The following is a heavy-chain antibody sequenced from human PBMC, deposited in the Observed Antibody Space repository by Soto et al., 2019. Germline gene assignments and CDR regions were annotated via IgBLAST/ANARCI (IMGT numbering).Heavy chain of an antibody. CDR2: IYSSGST. Sequence: QVQLQESGPGLVKPSDTLSLTCTVSGGSISSYYWSWVRQPPGKGLEWIGYIYSSGSTNYNPSLKSRVTISVDTSKNQFSLKLSSVTAADTAVYYCARSDSSWYYFDYWGQGTLVTVSS. CDR3: ARSDSSWYYFDY. D-gene: IGHD6-13*01. V-gene: IGHV4-59*07. J-gene: IGHJ4*02. CDR1: GGSISSYY.